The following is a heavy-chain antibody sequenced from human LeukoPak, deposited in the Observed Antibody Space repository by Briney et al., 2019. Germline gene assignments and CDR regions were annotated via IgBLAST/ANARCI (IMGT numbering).Heavy chain of an antibody. D-gene: IGHD6-13*01. CDR3: ARGYLAAAGAYYYYYYMDV. CDR1: GGSITSYY. CDR2: IYPGGNT. Sequence: SETLSLTCTVSGGSITSYYWNWIRQPAGQGLEWIGRIYPGGNTNYNSSLKSRVSLSVDTSKNQFSLNLSSVTAADTAVYYCARGYLAAAGAYYYYYYMDVWGKGTTVTVSS. J-gene: IGHJ6*03. V-gene: IGHV4-4*07.